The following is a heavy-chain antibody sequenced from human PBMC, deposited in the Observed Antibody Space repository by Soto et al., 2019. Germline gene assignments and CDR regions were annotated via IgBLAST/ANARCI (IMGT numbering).Heavy chain of an antibody. V-gene: IGHV1-69*13. CDR2: IIPIFGTA. D-gene: IGHD6-19*01. Sequence: SVKVSCKASGGTFSCYAISWVRQAPGQGLEWMGGIIPIFGTANYAQKFQGRVTITADESTSTAYMELSSLRSEDTAVYYCASAIAVAGNAFDIWGQGTMVTVSS. J-gene: IGHJ3*02. CDR1: GGTFSCYA. CDR3: ASAIAVAGNAFDI.